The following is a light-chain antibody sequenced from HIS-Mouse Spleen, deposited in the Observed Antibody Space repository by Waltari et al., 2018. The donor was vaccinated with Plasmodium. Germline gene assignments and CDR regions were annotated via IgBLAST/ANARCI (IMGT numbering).Light chain of an antibody. CDR3: QTWGTGMGV. CDR2: LDRTGSH. J-gene: IGLJ2*01. Sequence: QLVLTQSPSASASLGASVKLTCTLSSGHRSYAIAGHQQQPEKGPRYLMKLDRTGSHSKGDGIPDRFSGSSSGAERYLTISSLQSEDEADYYCQTWGTGMGVFGGGTKLTVL. CDR1: SGHRSYA. V-gene: IGLV4-69*01.